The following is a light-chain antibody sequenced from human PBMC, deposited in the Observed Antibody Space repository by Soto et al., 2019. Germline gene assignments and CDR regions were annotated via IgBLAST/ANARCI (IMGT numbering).Light chain of an antibody. CDR2: DAS. J-gene: IGKJ5*01. V-gene: IGKV3-11*01. CDR3: QQRSNWPPSIT. Sequence: EIVLTQSPAXLSLSPGEXATXSCRASXSVXXYLAWYQQKPGQAPRLLIYDASNRATGIPARFSGSGSGTDFTLTISSLEPEDFAVYYCQQRSNWPPSITFGQGTRLEIK. CDR1: XSVXXY.